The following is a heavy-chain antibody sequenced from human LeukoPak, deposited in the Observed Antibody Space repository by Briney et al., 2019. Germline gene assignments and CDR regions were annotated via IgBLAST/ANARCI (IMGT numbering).Heavy chain of an antibody. V-gene: IGHV4-39*07. CDR2: VHYSGTT. CDR1: GGSISSSNYY. D-gene: IGHD6-19*01. J-gene: IGHJ4*02. CDR3: AREIAVAGSYYFDY. Sequence: SETLSLTCTVSGGSISSSNYYWGWIRQPPGKGLEWIGSVHYSGTTDYNPSLKSRVTISVDTSKNQFSLKLSSVTAADTAVYYCAREIAVAGSYYFDYWGQGTLVTVSS.